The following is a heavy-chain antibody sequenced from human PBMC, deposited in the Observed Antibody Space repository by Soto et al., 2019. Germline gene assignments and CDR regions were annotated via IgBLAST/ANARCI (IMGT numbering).Heavy chain of an antibody. Sequence: SLRLSGAASGFTFSDYYMSWIRQAPGKGLEWVSYISSSGSTIYYADSVKGRFTISRDNAKNSLYLQMNSLRAEDTAVYYCARVSTVTGTSGQTDYWGQGTLVTVSS. V-gene: IGHV3-11*01. CDR2: ISSSGSTI. CDR3: ARVSTVTGTSGQTDY. CDR1: GFTFSDYY. D-gene: IGHD1-20*01. J-gene: IGHJ4*02.